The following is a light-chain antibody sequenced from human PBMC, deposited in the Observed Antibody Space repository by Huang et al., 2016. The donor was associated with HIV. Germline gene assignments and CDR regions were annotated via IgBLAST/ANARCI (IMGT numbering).Light chain of an antibody. CDR3: QQYQSIPWT. V-gene: IGKV1-NL1*01. Sequence: DIQMTQSPSSLSASVGDRVTITCRASPGIGNSLAWYQQKPEKPPRLLLYATSILESGVPSRFSGSGSGTHYTLTITTLQPEDIASYYCQQYQSIPWTFGEGTKVEIK. CDR1: PGIGNS. CDR2: ATS. J-gene: IGKJ1*01.